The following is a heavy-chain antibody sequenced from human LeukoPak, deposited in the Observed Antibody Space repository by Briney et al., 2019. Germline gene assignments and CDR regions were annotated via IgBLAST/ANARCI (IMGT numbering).Heavy chain of an antibody. CDR3: AKDSTVYYYYYMDV. V-gene: IGHV3-30*02. CDR1: GFTFSSYG. J-gene: IGHJ6*03. D-gene: IGHD4-11*01. CDR2: IRYDGSNK. Sequence: GGSLRLSCAASGFTFSSYGMHWVRRAPGKGLEWVAFIRYDGSNKCYADSVKGRFTISRDNSKNTLYLQMNSLRAEDTAVYYCAKDSTVYYYYYMDVWGKGTTVTVSS.